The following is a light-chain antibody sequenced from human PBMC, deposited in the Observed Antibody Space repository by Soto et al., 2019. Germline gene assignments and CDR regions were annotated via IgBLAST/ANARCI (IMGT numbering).Light chain of an antibody. V-gene: IGLV2-8*01. CDR3: SSYAGSNTRYV. CDR1: SSDVGGYNY. J-gene: IGLJ1*01. Sequence: QSALTQPPSASGSPGQSVTISCTGTSSDVGGYNYVSWYQQHPGKAPKLMIYEVTKRPSGVPDRFSGSKSGNTASLTVSGLQAEEESDYYCSSYAGSNTRYVFGSGTKVTVL. CDR2: EVT.